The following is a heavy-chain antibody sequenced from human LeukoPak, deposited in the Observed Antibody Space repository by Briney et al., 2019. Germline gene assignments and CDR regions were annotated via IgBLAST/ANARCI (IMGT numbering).Heavy chain of an antibody. CDR3: AKDLVQRGAFDI. D-gene: IGHD6-6*01. V-gene: IGHV3-30*18. Sequence: GGSLRLSCAASGFTFSSYNMHWVRQAPGKGLEWMAVISYHGINEYYADSVKGRFTISRDNSKNTLHLQMNSLRAEDTAVYYCAKDLVQRGAFDIWGQGTMVTVSS. J-gene: IGHJ3*02. CDR2: ISYHGINE. CDR1: GFTFSSYN.